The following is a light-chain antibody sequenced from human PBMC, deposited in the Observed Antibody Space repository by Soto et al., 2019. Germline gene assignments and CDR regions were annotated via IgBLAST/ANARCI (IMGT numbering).Light chain of an antibody. V-gene: IGLV2-8*01. CDR2: EVS. Sequence: QSVLTQPPSASGSPGQSVTISCTVTSSDVGGYNYVSWYQQHPGKAPKLMIYEVSKRPSGVPDRFSGSKSGNTASLTVSGLQAEDEADYYCSSYAGSNNLVFGGGTQVTVL. CDR3: SSYAGSNNLV. CDR1: SSDVGGYNY. J-gene: IGLJ3*02.